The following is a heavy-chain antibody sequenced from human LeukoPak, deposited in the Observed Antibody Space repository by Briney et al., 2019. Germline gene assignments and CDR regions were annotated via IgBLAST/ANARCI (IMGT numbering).Heavy chain of an antibody. J-gene: IGHJ4*02. CDR3: ANEPTSNYVDFDY. CDR1: GFTFSSYG. Sequence: PGGSLRLSCAASGFTFSSYGMHWVRQAPGKGLEWVAVISYDGSNKYYADSVKGRFTISRDNSKNTLYLQMNSLRAEDTAVYYCANEPTSNYVDFDYWGQGTLVTVSS. CDR2: ISYDGSNK. V-gene: IGHV3-30*18. D-gene: IGHD4-11*01.